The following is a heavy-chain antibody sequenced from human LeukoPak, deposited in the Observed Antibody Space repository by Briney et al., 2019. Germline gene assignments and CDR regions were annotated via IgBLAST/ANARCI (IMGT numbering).Heavy chain of an antibody. CDR3: ARLTYQPVAGGDFDY. CDR1: RGCISRSSYY. V-gene: IGHV4-39*01. D-gene: IGHD6-19*01. Sequence: PSYTLSLTCTVCRGCISRSSYYWLWPPQPPGTALEGCGSIYYSGSTYYNPSLKSRVTISVDTSKNQFSLKLSSVTAADTAVYYCARLTYQPVAGGDFDYWGQGTLVTVSS. J-gene: IGHJ4*02. CDR2: IYYSGST.